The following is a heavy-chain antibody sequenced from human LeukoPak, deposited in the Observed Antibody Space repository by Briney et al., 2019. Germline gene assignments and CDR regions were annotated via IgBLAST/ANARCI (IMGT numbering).Heavy chain of an antibody. J-gene: IGHJ4*02. CDR1: GFSFTSYW. CDR3: ARDPYSGSYTPWDDY. V-gene: IGHV3-7*01. Sequence: PGGSLRLSCVASGFSFTSYWLSWVRQAPGKGLEWVANIKQDGNQKYYVDSVKGRFTISRDNAKNSLFLQMNSLRAEDTAVYYCARDPYSGSYTPWDDYWGQGTLVTVSS. CDR2: IKQDGNQK. D-gene: IGHD1-26*01.